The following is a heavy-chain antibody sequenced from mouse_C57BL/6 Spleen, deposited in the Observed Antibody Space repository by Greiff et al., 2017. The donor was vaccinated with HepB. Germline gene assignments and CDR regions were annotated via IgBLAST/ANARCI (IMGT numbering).Heavy chain of an antibody. Sequence: VQLQQSGAELVRPGTSVKLSCKASGYTFTSYWMHWVKQRPGQGLEWIGVIDPSDSYTNYNQKFKGKATLTVDTSSSTAYMQLSSLTSEDSAVYYWAKGNYYGSSFWDFDGWGTGTTVTVSS. CDR1: GYTFTSYW. V-gene: IGHV1-59*01. D-gene: IGHD1-1*01. J-gene: IGHJ1*03. CDR2: IDPSDSYT. CDR3: AKGNYYGSSFWDFDG.